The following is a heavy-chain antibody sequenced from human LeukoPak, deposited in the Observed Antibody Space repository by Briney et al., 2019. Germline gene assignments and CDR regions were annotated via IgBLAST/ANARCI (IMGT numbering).Heavy chain of an antibody. V-gene: IGHV1-8*03. CDR3: ARDLEDYGEHEVYFDY. CDR1: GYTFTSYD. CDR2: MNPNSGNT. D-gene: IGHD4-17*01. Sequence: ASVKVSCKASGYTFTSYDINWVRQATGQGLEWMGWMNPNSGNTGYAQKFQGRVTITRNTSISTAYMELRSLRSDDTAVYYCARDLEDYGEHEVYFDYWGQGTLVTVSS. J-gene: IGHJ4*02.